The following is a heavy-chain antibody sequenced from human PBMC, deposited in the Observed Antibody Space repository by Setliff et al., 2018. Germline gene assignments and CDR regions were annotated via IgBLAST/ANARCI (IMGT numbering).Heavy chain of an antibody. V-gene: IGHV3-11*04. J-gene: IGHJ6*02. CDR2: ISGSGTTI. CDR1: GFSFSGYY. D-gene: IGHD3-10*01. Sequence: PGGSLRLSCAASGFSFSGYYMSWVRQAPGKGLEWLSKISGSGTTIFYADSVRGRFTISRDNAKNSLYLQMNSLRAEDSAVYYCARDGVFYAMDFWGQGTTVTVSS. CDR3: ARDGVFYAMDF.